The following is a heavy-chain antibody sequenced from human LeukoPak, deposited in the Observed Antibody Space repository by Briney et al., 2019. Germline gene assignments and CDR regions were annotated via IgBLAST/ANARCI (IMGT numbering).Heavy chain of an antibody. J-gene: IGHJ4*02. CDR2: NSVSGGNT. D-gene: IGHD4/OR15-4a*01. CDR1: GFIFSGSW. Sequence: GGSLRLSCAASGFIFSGSWMAWVRQAPGKGLEWVSGNSVSGGNTHYADSVKGRFTISRDNSKNTLYLQMNSLRAEDTAVYYCARRAGAYSHPYDYWGQGTLVTVSS. CDR3: ARRAGAYSHPYDY. V-gene: IGHV3-23*01.